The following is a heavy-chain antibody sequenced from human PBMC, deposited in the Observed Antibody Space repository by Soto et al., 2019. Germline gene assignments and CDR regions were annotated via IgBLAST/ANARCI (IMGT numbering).Heavy chain of an antibody. CDR1: GFTFISYA. J-gene: IGHJ6*02. V-gene: IGHV3-23*01. Sequence: EVQLLESGGDLVQPGGSLRLSCAPTGFTFISYALSWVRQAPGKGLEWVQSITGSGGTTFYADSVKGRLTISRDNSKNTLYVQMDILRAEDTAVYYCAKDLSPNMGCMDVWGPGTTVTVSS. CDR2: ITGSGGTT. CDR3: AKDLSPNMGCMDV. D-gene: IGHD3-10*01.